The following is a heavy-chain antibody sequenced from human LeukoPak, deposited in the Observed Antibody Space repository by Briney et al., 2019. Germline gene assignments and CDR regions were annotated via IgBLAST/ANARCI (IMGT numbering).Heavy chain of an antibody. CDR3: AREGVRNVHNPLGY. CDR1: GGSLSGYY. Sequence: PSETLSLTCAVYGGSLSGYYWTWIRQPPGKALEWIGENKESEATNYNASLKSRVTISIDTSKNQFSLKLTSVTAADTAVYYCAREGVRNVHNPLGYWGQGTLVTVRS. J-gene: IGHJ4*02. V-gene: IGHV4-34*01. D-gene: IGHD5-24*01. CDR2: NKESEAT.